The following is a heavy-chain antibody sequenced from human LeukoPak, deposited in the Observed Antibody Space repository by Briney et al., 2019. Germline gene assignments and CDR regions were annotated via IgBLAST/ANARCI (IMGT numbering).Heavy chain of an antibody. CDR2: INPNSGGT. CDR1: GYTFTGYY. V-gene: IGHV1-2*02. Sequence: ASVKVSCKASGYTFTGYYMQWVRQAPGQGLEWMGWINPNSGGTKYAQKFQGRVTMTRDTSISTAYMELSRLRSDDTAVYYCARRYCSGGSCYPDAFDIWGQGTMVTVSS. D-gene: IGHD2-15*01. J-gene: IGHJ3*02. CDR3: ARRYCSGGSCYPDAFDI.